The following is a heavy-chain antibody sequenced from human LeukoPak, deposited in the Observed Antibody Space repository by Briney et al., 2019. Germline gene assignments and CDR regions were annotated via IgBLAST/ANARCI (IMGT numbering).Heavy chain of an antibody. CDR2: IYHSGST. CDR1: GGSISSGGYS. CDR3: ARGRRSSWYRDAFDI. J-gene: IGHJ3*02. Sequence: SQTLSLTCAVSGGSISSGGYSWSWIRQPPGKGLEWIGYIYHSGSTNYNPSLKSRVTISVDKSKNQFSLKLSSVTAADTAVYYCARGRRSSWYRDAFDIWGQGTMVTVSS. D-gene: IGHD6-13*01. V-gene: IGHV4-30-2*01.